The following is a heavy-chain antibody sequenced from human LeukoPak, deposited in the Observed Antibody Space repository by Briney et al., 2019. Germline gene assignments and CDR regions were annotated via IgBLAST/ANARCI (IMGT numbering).Heavy chain of an antibody. CDR3: AKGPFFTFGGVIAPDFDY. CDR1: GFTFSSYA. J-gene: IGHJ4*02. Sequence: QPGGSLRLSCAASGFTFSSYAMSWVRQAPGKGLEWVSAISGSGGSTYYADSVKGRFTISRDNAKNSLYLQMNSLRAEDTAVYYCAKGPFFTFGGVIAPDFDYWGQGTLVTVSS. D-gene: IGHD3-16*02. V-gene: IGHV3-23*01. CDR2: ISGSGGST.